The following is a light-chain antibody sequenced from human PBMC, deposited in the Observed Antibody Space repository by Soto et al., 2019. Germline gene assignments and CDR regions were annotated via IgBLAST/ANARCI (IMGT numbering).Light chain of an antibody. CDR1: QSLLHSNGYNY. J-gene: IGKJ4*01. CDR3: MQALQTPPT. V-gene: IGKV2-28*01. Sequence: DIVMIQSPLSLPVTPGEPASISCRSSQSLLHSNGYNYLDWYLQKPGQSPQLLIYLGSSRASGVPDRFSGSGSGTDFTLKISRVEAEDVGVYYCMQALQTPPTFGGGTKVEIK. CDR2: LGS.